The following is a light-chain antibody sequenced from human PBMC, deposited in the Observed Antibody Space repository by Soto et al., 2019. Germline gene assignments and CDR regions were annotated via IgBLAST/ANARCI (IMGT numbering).Light chain of an antibody. CDR2: DAS. CDR1: QSISSW. Sequence: DIQMTQSPSTLSASVGDRVTITCRASQSISSWLAWYQQKPGKAPKLLIYDASTLESGVPSRFSGSGSGTEFTLTISSLQPDDFATYYCQQYNGYSGTFGGGTKVEIK. V-gene: IGKV1-5*01. J-gene: IGKJ4*01. CDR3: QQYNGYSGT.